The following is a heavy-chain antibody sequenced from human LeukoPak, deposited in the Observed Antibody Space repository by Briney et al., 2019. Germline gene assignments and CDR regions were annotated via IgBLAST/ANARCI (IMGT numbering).Heavy chain of an antibody. D-gene: IGHD2-15*01. J-gene: IGHJ3*02. Sequence: SETLSLTCTVSGGSIISSDYHWGWVRQPPGKGLEWIGTISYSGNTDYNPSLRSRVTISVDTSNNQFSLRLGSVTAADTAVYHCARHWCSGPAKRVFDIWGQGTMVTVSS. CDR3: ARHWCSGPAKRVFDI. CDR2: ISYSGNT. CDR1: GGSIISSDYH. V-gene: IGHV4-39*01.